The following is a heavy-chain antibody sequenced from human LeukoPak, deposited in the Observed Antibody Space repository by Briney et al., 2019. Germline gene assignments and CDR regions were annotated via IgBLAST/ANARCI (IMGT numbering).Heavy chain of an antibody. CDR1: GYTFTCYG. J-gene: IGHJ4*02. CDR2: ISAYNGNT. V-gene: IGHV1-18*01. CDR3: ARGGYSSSWYEGRWRVVDY. Sequence: GASVKVSCKASGYTFTCYGISWVRQAPGQGLEWMGWISAYNGNTNYAQKLQGRVTMTTDTSTSTAYMELRSLRSEDTAVYYCARGGYSSSWYEGRWRVVDYWGQGTLVTVSS. D-gene: IGHD6-13*01.